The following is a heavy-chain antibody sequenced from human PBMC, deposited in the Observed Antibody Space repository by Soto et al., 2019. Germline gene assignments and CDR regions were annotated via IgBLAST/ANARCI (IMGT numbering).Heavy chain of an antibody. V-gene: IGHV1-18*01. Sequence: QVQLVQSGAEVKKPGASVKVSCKASGYTFTSYGISWVRQVPGQGLEWMGWISAYNGNTNYAQKFQGRVTMPTDTSTTTAYMELRSLRSDDTPVYYCARATRDGYNYVLPWGQGTLVIVSS. D-gene: IGHD5-12*01. CDR1: GYTFTSYG. CDR2: ISAYNGNT. CDR3: ARATRDGYNYVLP. J-gene: IGHJ4*02.